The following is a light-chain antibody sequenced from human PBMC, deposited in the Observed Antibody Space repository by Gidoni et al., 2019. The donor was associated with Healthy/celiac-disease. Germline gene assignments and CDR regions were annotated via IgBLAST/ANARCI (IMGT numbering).Light chain of an antibody. J-gene: IGKJ2*01. CDR2: AAS. Sequence: DIHITQSPSSLSASVGDRVSLTCRASQSISSYLNWYQQKPGKAPKLLIYAASSLQSGVPSRFSGSGSGTDFTLTISSLQPEDFATYYCQQSYSTPRTFGQGTKLEIK. CDR1: QSISSY. V-gene: IGKV1-39*01. CDR3: QQSYSTPRT.